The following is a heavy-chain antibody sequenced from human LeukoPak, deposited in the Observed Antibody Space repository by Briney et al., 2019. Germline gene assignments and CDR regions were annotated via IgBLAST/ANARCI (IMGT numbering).Heavy chain of an antibody. Sequence: GGSLRLSCAASGFTFSSYAMSWVRQAPGKGLEWVSAISGSGGSTYYADSVKGRFTISRDNPKNSLCLQMNSLRAEDTAVYYCARGGSYFDYWGQGTLVTVSS. J-gene: IGHJ4*02. CDR2: ISGSGGST. V-gene: IGHV3-23*01. CDR1: GFTFSSYA. CDR3: ARGGSYFDY.